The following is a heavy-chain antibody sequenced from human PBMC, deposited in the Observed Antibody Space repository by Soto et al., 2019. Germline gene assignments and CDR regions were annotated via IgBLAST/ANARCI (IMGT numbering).Heavy chain of an antibody. D-gene: IGHD3-22*01. CDR1: GGTFSSYA. Sequence: QVQLVQSGAEVKKPGSSVKVSCKASGGTFSSYAISWVRQAPGQGLEWMGGIIPIFGTANYAQKFQGRVTITADESTSTAYMELRSMRSEDKTVYYCGVLYYDSSGYASYYYYGMDVWGQGTTVTVSS. CDR3: GVLYYDSSGYASYYYYGMDV. CDR2: IIPIFGTA. V-gene: IGHV1-69*01. J-gene: IGHJ6*02.